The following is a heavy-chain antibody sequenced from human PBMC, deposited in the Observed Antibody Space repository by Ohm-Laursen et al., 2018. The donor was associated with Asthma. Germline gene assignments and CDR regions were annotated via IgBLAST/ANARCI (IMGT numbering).Heavy chain of an antibody. CDR2: IYYSGST. CDR3: ARECGGDCYQDFDY. D-gene: IGHD2-21*02. V-gene: IGHV4-31*03. Sequence: SQTLSLTCTVSGGSISSGGYYWSWIRQHPGKGLEWIGYIYYSGSTYYNPSLKSRVTISVDTSKNQFSLKLSSVTAADTAVYYCARECGGDCYQDFDYWGQGTLVTVSS. J-gene: IGHJ4*02. CDR1: GGSISSGGYY.